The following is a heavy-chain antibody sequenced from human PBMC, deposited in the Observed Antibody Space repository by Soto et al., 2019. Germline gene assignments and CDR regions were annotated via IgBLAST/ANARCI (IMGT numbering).Heavy chain of an antibody. CDR1: GFTFSHYA. J-gene: IGHJ5*02. D-gene: IGHD2-2*01. CDR2: LTDGGGST. Sequence: PGGSLRLSCAASGFTFSHYAMSWVRQAPGKGLEWVSSLTDGGGSTFYAHSVKGRFTISRDNSKNMLYLQMSSLRADDTAIYYCAKAPASTWYWFDPWGQGTLVTVSS. CDR3: AKAPASTWYWFDP. V-gene: IGHV3-23*01.